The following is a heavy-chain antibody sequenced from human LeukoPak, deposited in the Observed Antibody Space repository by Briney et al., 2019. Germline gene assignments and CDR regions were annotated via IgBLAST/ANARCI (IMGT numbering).Heavy chain of an antibody. D-gene: IGHD5-18*01. J-gene: IGHJ4*02. CDR2: ISSSDTTM. V-gene: IGHV3-11*04. Sequence: AGGSLRLSCAASGFTFRDYDMTWIRQAPGQGLEWVSYISSSDTTMYNADSVKGRFTISRDNAKNSLYLQMNSLRAEDTAVYYCARADWDTAMIDYWGQGTLVTVSS. CDR3: ARADWDTAMIDY. CDR1: GFTFRDYD.